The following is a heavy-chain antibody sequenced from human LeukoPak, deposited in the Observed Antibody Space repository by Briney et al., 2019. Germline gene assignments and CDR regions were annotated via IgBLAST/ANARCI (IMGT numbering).Heavy chain of an antibody. V-gene: IGHV3-21*01. Sequence: GGSLRLSCAASGFTFSRYSMNWVRQAPGKGLEWVSSITSSSSYIYYADSVKGRFTISRDNSKNTLYLQMNSLRPEDTAVYYCAKARWERQAGDDYWGQGTLVTVSS. D-gene: IGHD1-26*01. CDR2: ITSSSSYI. CDR3: AKARWERQAGDDY. J-gene: IGHJ4*02. CDR1: GFTFSRYS.